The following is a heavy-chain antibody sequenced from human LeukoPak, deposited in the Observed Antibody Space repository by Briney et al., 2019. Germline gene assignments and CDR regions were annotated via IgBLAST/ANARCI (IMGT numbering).Heavy chain of an antibody. CDR3: AKVVEEYGMDV. Sequence: GGSLRLSCAASGFTFSSYGMHWVRQAPGKGLEWVAVISYDGSNKYYADSVKGRFTISRDNSKNTLYLQMNSLRAEDTAVYYCAKVVEEYGMDVWGQGTTVTVSS. CDR1: GFTFSSYG. CDR2: ISYDGSNK. J-gene: IGHJ6*02. V-gene: IGHV3-30*18.